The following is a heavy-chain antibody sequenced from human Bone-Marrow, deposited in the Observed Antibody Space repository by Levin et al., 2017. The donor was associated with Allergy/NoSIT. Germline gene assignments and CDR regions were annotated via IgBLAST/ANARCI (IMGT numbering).Heavy chain of an antibody. CDR3: ARHGEMATSNNNWFDP. CDR1: GYSFTSYW. D-gene: IGHD5-24*01. V-gene: IGHV5-51*01. J-gene: IGHJ5*02. CDR2: IYPGDSDT. Sequence: KVSCKGSGYSFTSYWIGWVRQMPGKGLEWMGIIYPGDSDTRYSPSFQGQVTISADKSISTAYLQWSSLKASDTAMYYCARHGEMATSNNNWFDPWGQGTLVTVSS.